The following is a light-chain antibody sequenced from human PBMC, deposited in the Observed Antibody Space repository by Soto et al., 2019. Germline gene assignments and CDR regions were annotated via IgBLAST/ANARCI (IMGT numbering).Light chain of an antibody. Sequence: DIQMTQSPSTLSASVGDRVTFTCRASQSVSSWLAWYQQKPGKAPKLLIYDASPLESGVPSRFSGSGAGTEFTLYITSLQPDDFAIYNCQQFHSYSPTFGQGTKVELK. V-gene: IGKV1-5*01. J-gene: IGKJ1*01. CDR3: QQFHSYSPT. CDR1: QSVSSW. CDR2: DAS.